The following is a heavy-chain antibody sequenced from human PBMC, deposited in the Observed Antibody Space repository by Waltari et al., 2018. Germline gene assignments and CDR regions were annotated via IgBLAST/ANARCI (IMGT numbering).Heavy chain of an antibody. Sequence: QVQLQESGPGLVKPSETLSLTCTVSGGSISSYYWSWIRQPPGKGLEWIGYIYYSGSTNYNPALKSRVTISVDTSKNQFSLKLSSVTAADTAVYYCARWGSYYDFWSGFSGNWFDPWGQGTLVTVSS. J-gene: IGHJ5*02. D-gene: IGHD3-3*01. V-gene: IGHV4-59*01. CDR3: ARWGSYYDFWSGFSGNWFDP. CDR2: IYYSGST. CDR1: GGSISSYY.